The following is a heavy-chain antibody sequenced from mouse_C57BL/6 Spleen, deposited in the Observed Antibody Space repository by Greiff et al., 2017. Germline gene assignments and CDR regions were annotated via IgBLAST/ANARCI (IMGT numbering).Heavy chain of an antibody. J-gene: IGHJ2*01. V-gene: IGHV1-82*01. Sequence: QVQLKESGPELVKPGASVKISCKASGYAFSSSWMNWVKQRPGKGLEWIGRIYPGDGDTNYNGKFKGKATLNADKSSSTAYMQLSSLTSEDSAVYFCARSLWPFDYWGQGTTLTVSS. CDR2: IYPGDGDT. D-gene: IGHD1-1*02. CDR3: ARSLWPFDY. CDR1: GYAFSSSW.